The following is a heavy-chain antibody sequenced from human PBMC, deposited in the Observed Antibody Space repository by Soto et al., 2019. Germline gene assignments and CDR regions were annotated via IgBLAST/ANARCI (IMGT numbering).Heavy chain of an antibody. V-gene: IGHV3-11*06. CDR2: IVSSSAYT. D-gene: IGHD6-13*01. J-gene: IGHJ4*02. CDR1: GFTFSDYY. CDR3: ARLRASSWYMGGYLDY. Sequence: QVQLVESGGGLVKPGGSLRLSCAASGFTFSDYYMTWIRQAPGKGLEFVSYIVSSSAYTNYAGSVKGRFTISRDNAKNSLYLEMSSLRVEDTAVSYCARLRASSWYMGGYLDYWGQGVLVTVSS.